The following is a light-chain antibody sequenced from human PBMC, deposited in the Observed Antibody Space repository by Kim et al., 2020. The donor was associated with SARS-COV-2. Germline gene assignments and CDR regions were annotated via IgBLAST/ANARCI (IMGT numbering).Light chain of an antibody. CDR3: SSYTSSSTYV. V-gene: IGLV2-18*02. Sequence: LTQPPSVSGSPGQSVTISCTGTSSDVGSYNRVSWYQQPPGTAPKLMIYEVSNRPSGVPDRFSGSKSGNTASLTISGLQAEDEADYYCSSYTSSSTYVFGTGTKVTVL. CDR1: SSDVGSYNR. J-gene: IGLJ1*01. CDR2: EVS.